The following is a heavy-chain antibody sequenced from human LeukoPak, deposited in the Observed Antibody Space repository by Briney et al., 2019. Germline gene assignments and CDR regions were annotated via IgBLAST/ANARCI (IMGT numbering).Heavy chain of an antibody. V-gene: IGHV4-59*11. CDR1: GGSITSHF. Sequence: PSETLSLTCTVSGGSITSHFWSWIRQPPGEGLEWIGNFYHAGNSNLNPSLKSRVSMSIDTSKNQFSLKLRSMTAADTAVYYCARDGPTFTAPFDYWGQGTLVTVSS. CDR3: ARDGPTFTAPFDY. CDR2: FYHAGNS. J-gene: IGHJ4*02. D-gene: IGHD2-21*02.